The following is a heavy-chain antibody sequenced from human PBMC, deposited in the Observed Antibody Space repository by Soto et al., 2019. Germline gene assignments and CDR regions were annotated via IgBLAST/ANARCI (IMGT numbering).Heavy chain of an antibody. CDR3: ARGQSGYAEAGY. Sequence: EVQLVESGGGLVQPGGSLRLSCAASGFTFSGYWMSWVRQAPGKGLEWVANIKQDGSQKYYVDSVRGRFTISRDNAENSLYLQMNSLRAEDTAVYYCARGQSGYAEAGYWGQGILVTVST. D-gene: IGHD5-12*01. CDR1: GFTFSGYW. V-gene: IGHV3-7*01. J-gene: IGHJ4*02. CDR2: IKQDGSQK.